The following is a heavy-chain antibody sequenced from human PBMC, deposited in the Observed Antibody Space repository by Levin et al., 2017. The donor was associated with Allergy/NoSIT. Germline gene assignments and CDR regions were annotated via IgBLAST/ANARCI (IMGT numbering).Heavy chain of an antibody. CDR2: VYYSGST. CDR1: GGSISGYY. V-gene: IGHV4-59*01. J-gene: IGHJ4*02. Sequence: SETLSLTCTVSGGSISGYYWNWIRQPPGKGLEWVGYVYYSGSTDYNPSLRSRVTISVDTSMAQFSLKLSSVTAADTAVYYCARGAHGHYASDYWGQGTLVTVSS. D-gene: IGHD4-17*01. CDR3: ARGAHGHYASDY.